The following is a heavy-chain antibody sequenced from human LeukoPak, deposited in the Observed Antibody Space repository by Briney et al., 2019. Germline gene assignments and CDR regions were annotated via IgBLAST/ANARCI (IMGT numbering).Heavy chain of an antibody. V-gene: IGHV4-34*01. CDR2: INHSGGT. J-gene: IGHJ4*02. Sequence: PSETLSLTCAVYGGSFSGYYWSWIRQPPGKGLEWIGEINHSGGTNYNPSLKSRVTISVYTSKNQFSLKLSSVTAADTAVYYCARGRGIQLWLTHTLDYWGQGTLVTVSS. CDR1: GGSFSGYY. D-gene: IGHD5-18*01. CDR3: ARGRGIQLWLTHTLDY.